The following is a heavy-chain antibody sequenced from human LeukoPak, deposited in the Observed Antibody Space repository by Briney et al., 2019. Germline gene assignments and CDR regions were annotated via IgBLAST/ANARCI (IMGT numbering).Heavy chain of an antibody. Sequence: SETLSLTCTVSGGSISSSSYYWGWIRQPPGKGLEWIGSIYYSGSTYYNPSLKSRVTISVDRSKNQFSLKLSSVTAADTAVYYCVRGVPNGRHTASNYDFWSGPYYYYMDVWGKGTTVTVSS. CDR3: VRGVPNGRHTASNYDFWSGPYYYYMDV. CDR1: GGSISSSSYY. V-gene: IGHV4-39*07. CDR2: IYYSGST. D-gene: IGHD3-3*01. J-gene: IGHJ6*03.